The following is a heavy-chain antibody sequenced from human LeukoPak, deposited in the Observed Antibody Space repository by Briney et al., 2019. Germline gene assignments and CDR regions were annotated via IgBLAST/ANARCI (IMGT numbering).Heavy chain of an antibody. J-gene: IGHJ4*02. V-gene: IGHV3-33*01. CDR3: ARGAHGSSFDY. Sequence: GGSLRLSCAASGFTFSSYGMHWVRQAPGKGLEWVAVIWYDGSNKYYAESVKGRFTISRDNSKNTLYLQMNSLRAEDTAVYYCARGAHGSSFDYWGQGTLVTVSS. CDR2: IWYDGSNK. CDR1: GFTFSSYG. D-gene: IGHD6-13*01.